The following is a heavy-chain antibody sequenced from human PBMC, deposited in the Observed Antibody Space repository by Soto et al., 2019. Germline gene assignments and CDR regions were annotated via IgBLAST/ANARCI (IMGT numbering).Heavy chain of an antibody. Sequence: SETLSLTCAVYGGSFSGYYWSWIRQPPGKGLEWIGEINHSGSTNYNPSLKSRVTISVDTSKNQFSLKLSSVTAADTAVYYCASGRNWGYNWFDPWGQGTLVTVSS. D-gene: IGHD7-27*01. CDR2: INHSGST. V-gene: IGHV4-34*01. CDR3: ASGRNWGYNWFDP. J-gene: IGHJ5*02. CDR1: GGSFSGYY.